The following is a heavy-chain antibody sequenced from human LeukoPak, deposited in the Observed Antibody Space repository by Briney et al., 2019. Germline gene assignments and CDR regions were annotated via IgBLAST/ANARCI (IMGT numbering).Heavy chain of an antibody. D-gene: IGHD6-19*01. Sequence: PGGSLRLSCAASGFTFSSYAMSWVRQAPGKGLEWVSGISDSGGRTYYADSVKGRFTISRDNSKNTLYLRMNSLRAEDTAVYYCARGKTIRVADPFDYWGQGTLVTVSS. V-gene: IGHV3-23*01. CDR1: GFTFSSYA. CDR3: ARGKTIRVADPFDY. CDR2: ISDSGGRT. J-gene: IGHJ4*02.